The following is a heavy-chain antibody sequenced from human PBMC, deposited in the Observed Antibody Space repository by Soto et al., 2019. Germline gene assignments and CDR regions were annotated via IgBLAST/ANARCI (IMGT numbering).Heavy chain of an antibody. D-gene: IGHD2-8*02. Sequence: SATLSLTCNVSGNSISGYYWSWVRQPPGKGLEWIGYIYYSGSTNYNPSLKGRVTISVDTSKNQLSLKLSSVTAADTAVYYRARGGLVGSNWFDPWGQGTLVTSPQ. CDR2: IYYSGST. V-gene: IGHV4-59*01. CDR3: ARGGLVGSNWFDP. CDR1: GNSISGYY. J-gene: IGHJ5*02.